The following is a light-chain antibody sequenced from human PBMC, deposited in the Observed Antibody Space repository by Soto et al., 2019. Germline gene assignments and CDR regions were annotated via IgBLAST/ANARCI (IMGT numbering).Light chain of an antibody. J-gene: IGKJ3*01. CDR3: QQYNTSPYT. CDR2: KAS. CDR1: QSISSW. Sequence: DIQMTQSPSTLSASVGDRVTITCRASQSISSWLAWYQQKPGKAPNLLIYKASSLESGFPSRFSGSGSGTEFTLTISSLQPDDFATYYCQQYNTSPYTFGPGTEVDIK. V-gene: IGKV1-5*03.